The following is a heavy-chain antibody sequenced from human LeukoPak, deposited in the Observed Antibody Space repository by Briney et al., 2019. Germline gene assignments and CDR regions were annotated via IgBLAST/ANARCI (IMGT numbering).Heavy chain of an antibody. Sequence: GGSLRLSCAASEFTFVRYAMNWVRQAPGEGLEWVSYISSSSFKIGYADSVKGRFTNSRDNSKNSLYLQMDSLRVEDTAVYYCVRDPSYGSSWYYYMDVWGKGTTVTVSS. D-gene: IGHD6-13*01. CDR2: ISSSSFKI. CDR1: EFTFVRYA. V-gene: IGHV3-48*04. J-gene: IGHJ6*03. CDR3: VRDPSYGSSWYYYMDV.